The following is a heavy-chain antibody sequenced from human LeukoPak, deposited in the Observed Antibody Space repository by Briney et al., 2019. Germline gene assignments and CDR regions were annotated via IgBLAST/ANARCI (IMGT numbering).Heavy chain of an antibody. J-gene: IGHJ4*02. CDR2: INGDNGNT. CDR1: GYNFASYT. Sequence: VASVKVSCKTSGYNFASYTMHWLRQAPGQSPEWMGSINGDNGNTEYSEKFQGRVTFTRDTSASSAYMELSRLRSEDTAVYYCARSSSGTYHYWGQGTLVTVSS. D-gene: IGHD3-10*01. V-gene: IGHV1-3*01. CDR3: ARSSSGTYHY.